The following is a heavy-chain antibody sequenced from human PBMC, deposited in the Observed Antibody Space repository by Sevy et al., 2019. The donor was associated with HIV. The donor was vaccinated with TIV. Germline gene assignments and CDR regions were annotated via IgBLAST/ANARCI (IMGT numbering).Heavy chain of an antibody. D-gene: IGHD3-10*01. CDR2: IGIDGSNK. CDR3: ASDRGGPYYYYFGMDV. CDR1: GFTFNSYG. J-gene: IGHJ6*02. V-gene: IGHV3-33*01. Sequence: GGSLRLSCAASGFTFNSYGMHWVRQAPGKGLEWVAVIGIDGSNKNYADSVKGRFTISRDNSKNTLYLQMNSLRAEDTAVYYCASDRGGPYYYYFGMDVWGQGTTVTVSS.